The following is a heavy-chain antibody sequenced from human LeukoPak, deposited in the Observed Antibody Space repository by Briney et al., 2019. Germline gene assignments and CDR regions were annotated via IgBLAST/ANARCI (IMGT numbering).Heavy chain of an antibody. Sequence: GGSLRLSCAASGFTVSSYYMTWVRQAPGKGLEWVSVIYSGGSTYYADSVKGRVAISRDNSKNTVFLQMNSVRAEDTAVYYCARSYSNHLFGMDVWGQGTTVTVSS. V-gene: IGHV3-66*01. J-gene: IGHJ6*02. CDR3: ARSYSNHLFGMDV. CDR1: GFTVSSYY. D-gene: IGHD4-11*01. CDR2: IYSGGST.